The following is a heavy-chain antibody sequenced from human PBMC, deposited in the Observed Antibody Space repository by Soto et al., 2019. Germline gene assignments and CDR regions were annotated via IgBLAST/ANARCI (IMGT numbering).Heavy chain of an antibody. CDR1: GFTFSDYY. V-gene: IGHV3-11*05. D-gene: IGHD3-22*01. CDR2: ISSSSSYT. Sequence: PGGSLRLSCAASGFTFSDYYMSWIRQAPGKGLEWVSYISSSSSYTNYADSVKGRFTISRDNAKNSLYLQMNSLRAEDTAVYYCARVSTYYYDSSGYYGFDPWGQGTLVTVST. J-gene: IGHJ5*02. CDR3: ARVSTYYYDSSGYYGFDP.